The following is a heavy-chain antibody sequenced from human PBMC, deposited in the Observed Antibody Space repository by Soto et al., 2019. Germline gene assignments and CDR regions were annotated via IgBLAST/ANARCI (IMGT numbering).Heavy chain of an antibody. D-gene: IGHD4-17*01. V-gene: IGHV4-30-2*01. CDR3: ASGGSTVPPPHASDI. CDR2: IYHSGST. Sequence: SETLSLTCAVSGGSISRGGYSWSWIRQPPGKGLEWIGYIYHSGSTYYNPSLKSRVTISVGRSKNQFSLKLSSVTAADTAVYYCASGGSTVPPPHASDIWDQGTMLTL. J-gene: IGHJ3*02. CDR1: GGSISRGGYS.